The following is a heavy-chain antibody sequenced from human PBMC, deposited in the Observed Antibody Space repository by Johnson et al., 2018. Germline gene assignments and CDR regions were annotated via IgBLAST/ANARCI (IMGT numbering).Heavy chain of an antibody. CDR3: AKDMVRGVYYYYYYMDV. Sequence: VQLVQSGGGLVQPGRSLRLSCVASGFTFEDYAMHWVRQVPGKGLEWVSGISWNSVKIGYADSVQGRFTISRDNAKNSLYLQMNNLKAEDTALYYCAKDMVRGVYYYYYYMDVWGKGTTVTVSS. V-gene: IGHV3-9*01. J-gene: IGHJ6*03. CDR1: GFTFEDYA. CDR2: ISWNSVKI. D-gene: IGHD3-10*01.